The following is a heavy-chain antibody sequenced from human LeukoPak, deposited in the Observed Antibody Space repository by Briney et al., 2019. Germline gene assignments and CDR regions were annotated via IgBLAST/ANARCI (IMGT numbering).Heavy chain of an antibody. Sequence: GGSLRLSCAASGFTFSSYSMNWVRQAPGKGLEWVSYISSSSSTKYYADSVKGRFTISRDNAKNSLYLQMNSLRDEDTAVYYCAKDPLPKVGATPPFDYWGQGTLVTVSS. J-gene: IGHJ4*02. CDR3: AKDPLPKVGATPPFDY. D-gene: IGHD1-26*01. CDR1: GFTFSSYS. V-gene: IGHV3-48*02. CDR2: ISSSSSTK.